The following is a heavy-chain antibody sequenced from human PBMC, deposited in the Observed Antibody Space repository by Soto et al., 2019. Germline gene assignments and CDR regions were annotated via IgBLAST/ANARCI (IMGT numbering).Heavy chain of an antibody. CDR1: GISMNTYY. J-gene: IGHJ4*01. D-gene: IGHD1-26*01. Sequence: SETLSRTCTVSGISMNTYYWTWIRQSPGKGLEWIGYIYYTGSPNYHPTLKSRVTRSVGNTTNQFSLRLFSVPAADTALYYSAPGRDDYYLQCWARESPVTVSS. CDR3: APGRDDYYLQC. CDR2: IYYTGSP. V-gene: IGHV4-59*01.